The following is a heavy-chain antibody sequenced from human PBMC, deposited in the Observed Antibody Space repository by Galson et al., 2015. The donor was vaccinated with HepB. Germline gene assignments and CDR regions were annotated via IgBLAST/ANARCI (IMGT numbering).Heavy chain of an antibody. D-gene: IGHD3-10*01. Sequence: TLSLTCTVSGGSISSSGYSWNWIRQPPGKGLEWIGYIYHSGSTYYNPSLKSRVTISVDRSKNQFSLKLRFVTAADTAVYYCVSSLLWFGEVSSYYFDSWGQGTLVTVSS. V-gene: IGHV4-30-2*01. J-gene: IGHJ4*02. CDR1: GGSISSSGYS. CDR3: VSSLLWFGEVSSYYFDS. CDR2: IYHSGST.